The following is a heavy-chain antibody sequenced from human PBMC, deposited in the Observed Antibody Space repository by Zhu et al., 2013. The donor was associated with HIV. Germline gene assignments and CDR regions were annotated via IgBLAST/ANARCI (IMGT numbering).Heavy chain of an antibody. V-gene: IGHV1-69*01. CDR2: IIPIFGIA. D-gene: IGHD2-8*01. Sequence: QVQLVQSGAEVKKPGSSVKVSCKASGGTFSSYAISWMRQAPGQGLEWMGWIIPIFGIANYAQKFQGRVTITADESTSTAYMELSSLRSEDTAVYYCARDRGDCTNGVCYERNYFDYWGQGTLVTVSX. CDR3: ARDRGDCTNGVCYERNYFDY. J-gene: IGHJ4*02. CDR1: GGTFSSYA.